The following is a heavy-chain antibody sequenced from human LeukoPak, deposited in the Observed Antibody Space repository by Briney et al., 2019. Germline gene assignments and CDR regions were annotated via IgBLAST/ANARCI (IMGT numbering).Heavy chain of an antibody. Sequence: GESLKISCNGSGYIFTNYWIGWVRQMPGKGLEWMGIIYAGDSDTKDSPSFQDQVTISVDKSISTAYLQWSSLKASDTAMYYCARQGSGWSYFDYWGQGTLVTVSS. D-gene: IGHD6-19*01. J-gene: IGHJ4*02. V-gene: IGHV5-51*01. CDR1: GYIFTNYW. CDR3: ARQGSGWSYFDY. CDR2: IYAGDSDT.